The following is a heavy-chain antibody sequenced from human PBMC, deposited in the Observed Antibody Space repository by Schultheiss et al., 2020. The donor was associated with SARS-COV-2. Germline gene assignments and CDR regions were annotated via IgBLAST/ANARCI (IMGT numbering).Heavy chain of an antibody. CDR2: IYYSGST. CDR1: GGSISSYY. Sequence: SETLSLTCTVSGGSISSYYWSWIRQPPGKGLEWIGYIYYSGSTNYNPSLKSRVTISVDTSKNQFSLKLSSVTAADTAVYYCAGSYGDYVASGFDWWGQGTLVTVSS. V-gene: IGHV4-59*01. D-gene: IGHD4-17*01. J-gene: IGHJ4*02. CDR3: AGSYGDYVASGFDW.